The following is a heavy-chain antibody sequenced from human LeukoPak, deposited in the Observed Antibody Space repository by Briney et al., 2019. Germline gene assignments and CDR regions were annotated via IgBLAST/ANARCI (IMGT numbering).Heavy chain of an antibody. D-gene: IGHD1-14*01. CDR3: ARGVEPLAANTLAY. CDR1: EFTFSDYY. Sequence: SGGSLRLSCGASEFTFSDYYMSWIRQAPGKGLEWVSVLYSDGNTKYADSVQGRFTISRDNSKNTLYLEMNSLSPDDTAVYYCARGVEPLAANTLAYWGQGTLVTVSS. CDR2: LYSDGNT. V-gene: IGHV3-53*01. J-gene: IGHJ4*02.